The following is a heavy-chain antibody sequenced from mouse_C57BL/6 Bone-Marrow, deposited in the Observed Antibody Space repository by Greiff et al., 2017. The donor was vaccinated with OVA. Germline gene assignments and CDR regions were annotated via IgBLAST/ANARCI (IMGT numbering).Heavy chain of an antibody. V-gene: IGHV5-6*02. CDR1: GFTFSSYG. CDR2: LSSGGSYT. CDR3: ARRDGRGFAY. D-gene: IGHD1-1*01. Sequence: EVKLVESGGDLVKPGGSLKLSCAASGFTFSSYGMSWVRQTPDKRLEWVATLSSGGSYTYYPASVKGRFPISRDKAKNTLYLQMSSLKSEDTAMYYCARRDGRGFAYWGQGTLVTVSA. J-gene: IGHJ3*01.